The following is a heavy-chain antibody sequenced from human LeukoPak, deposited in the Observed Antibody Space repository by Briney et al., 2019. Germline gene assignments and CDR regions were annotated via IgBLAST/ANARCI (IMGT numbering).Heavy chain of an antibody. V-gene: IGHV3-23*01. D-gene: IGHD6-13*01. CDR3: AKHAARGTFDY. CDR2: ITASGGST. J-gene: IGHJ4*02. CDR1: GFTFTSYS. Sequence: PGGSLRLSCAASGFTFTSYSMSWVRQAPGKGLEWVSAITASGGSTYYADSVKGRFAISRDNSKNTLYLQMDSLRAEDTALYYCAKHAARGTFDYWGQGTLVTVSS.